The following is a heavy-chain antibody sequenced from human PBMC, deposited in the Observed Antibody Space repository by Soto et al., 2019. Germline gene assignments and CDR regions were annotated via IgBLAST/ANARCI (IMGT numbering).Heavy chain of an antibody. CDR1: GFNFSNHN. J-gene: IGHJ4*02. CDR3: ARAGLAPFDY. CDR2: ITYSSTTI. D-gene: IGHD6-19*01. Sequence: GGSLRLSYAASGFNFSNHNMNWVRQTPGKGLEWVSYITYSSTTISYADSVNGRFTISRDNAKNSLYLQMNSLRDEDTAVYYCARAGLAPFDYWGQGTLVTVSS. V-gene: IGHV3-48*02.